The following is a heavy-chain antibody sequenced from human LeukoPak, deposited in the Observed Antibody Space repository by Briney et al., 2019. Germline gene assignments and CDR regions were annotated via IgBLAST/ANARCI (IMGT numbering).Heavy chain of an antibody. Sequence: SETLSLTCTVSGYSISSGYYWGWIRQPPGKGLEWIGSIYHSGSTYYNPSLKSRVTISVDTSKNQFSLKLSSVTAADTAVYYCAREISRGDAFDIWGQGTMVTVSS. V-gene: IGHV4-38-2*02. CDR2: IYHSGST. D-gene: IGHD2-15*01. CDR3: AREISRGDAFDI. CDR1: GYSISSGYY. J-gene: IGHJ3*02.